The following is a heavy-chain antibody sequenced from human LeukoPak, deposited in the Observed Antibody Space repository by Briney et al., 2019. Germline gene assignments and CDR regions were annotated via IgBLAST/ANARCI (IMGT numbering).Heavy chain of an antibody. CDR2: IYYSGST. CDR3: ARVQESTLDY. D-gene: IGHD4-11*01. CDR1: GGSISSHY. Sequence: PSETLSLTCTVSGGSISSHYWSWIRQPPGKGLEWIGYIYYSGSTNYNPSLKSRVTISVDTSRNQFSLKLSSVTAADTAVYYCARVQESTLDYWGQGTLVTVSS. V-gene: IGHV4-59*11. J-gene: IGHJ4*02.